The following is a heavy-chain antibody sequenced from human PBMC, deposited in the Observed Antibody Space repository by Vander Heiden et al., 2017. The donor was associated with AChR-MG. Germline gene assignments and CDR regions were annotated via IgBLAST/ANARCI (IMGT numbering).Heavy chain of an antibody. CDR3: AREAPLIPPGFLELHLLYYYYMDV. CDR1: GGSISRYY. CDR2: IYTSGST. J-gene: IGHJ6*03. D-gene: IGHD1-7*01. V-gene: IGHV4-4*07. Sequence: QVQLQESVPGLVKPSEPLSLTCTVSGGSISRYYWSWIRQPAGKGLEWIGRIYTSGSTNYNPSLKSRVTMSVDTSKNQFSLKLSSVTAADTAVYYCAREAPLIPPGFLELHLLYYYYMDVWGKGTTVTVSS.